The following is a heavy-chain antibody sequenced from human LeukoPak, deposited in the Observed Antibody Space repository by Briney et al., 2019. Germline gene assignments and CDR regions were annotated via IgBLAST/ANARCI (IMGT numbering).Heavy chain of an antibody. CDR1: GFTFSSYA. D-gene: IGHD3-10*01. J-gene: IGHJ4*02. CDR2: ISGSGCST. CDR3: AKVLLWFGESSALDY. Sequence: PGGSLRLSCAASGFTFSSYAMSWVRQAPGKGLEWVSDISGSGCSTFYADSVKGRFTISRDISKHTLYLQINSLRAEDTAVYYCAKVLLWFGESSALDYWGQGTLVTVSS. V-gene: IGHV3-23*01.